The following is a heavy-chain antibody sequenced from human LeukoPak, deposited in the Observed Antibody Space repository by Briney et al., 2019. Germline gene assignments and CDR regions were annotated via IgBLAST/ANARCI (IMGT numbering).Heavy chain of an antibody. CDR3: ARGGPVYDYVWGSYRYTGTFDY. D-gene: IGHD3-16*02. V-gene: IGHV4-34*01. Sequence: PSETLSLTCAVYGGFFSGYYWSWIRQPPGKGLEWIGEINHSGSTNYNPSLKSRVTISVDTSKNQFSLKLSSVTAADTAVYYCARGGPVYDYVWGSYRYTGTFDYWGQGTLVTVSS. J-gene: IGHJ4*02. CDR2: INHSGST. CDR1: GGFFSGYY.